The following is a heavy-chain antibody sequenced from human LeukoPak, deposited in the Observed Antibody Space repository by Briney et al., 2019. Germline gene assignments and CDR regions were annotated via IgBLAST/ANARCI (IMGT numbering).Heavy chain of an antibody. CDR1: GGSFSGYY. D-gene: IGHD3-16*02. J-gene: IGHJ4*02. CDR3: ARALYDYVWGSYRYTHFDY. Sequence: PSETLSLTCAVYGGSFSGYYWSWIRQPPGKGLEWIGEINHSGSTNYNPSLRSRVTISVDTSKNQFSLKLSSVTAADTAVYYCARALYDYVWGSYRYTHFDYWGQGTLVTVSS. CDR2: INHSGST. V-gene: IGHV4-34*01.